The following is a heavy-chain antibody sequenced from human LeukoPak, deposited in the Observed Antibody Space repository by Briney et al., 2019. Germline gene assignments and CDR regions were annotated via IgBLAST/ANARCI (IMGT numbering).Heavy chain of an antibody. D-gene: IGHD3-22*01. V-gene: IGHV3-43*02. CDR1: GFTFDDHA. Sequence: GGSLRLSCAASGFTFDDHAMHWVRQAPGKGLEWVSLITGYGDGTYYADSVKGRFTISRDNNKKSLFLQMDSLRPEDTAFYYCARDFWDSTGYYLDYWGQGTLVAVSS. J-gene: IGHJ4*02. CDR2: ITGYGDGT. CDR3: ARDFWDSTGYYLDY.